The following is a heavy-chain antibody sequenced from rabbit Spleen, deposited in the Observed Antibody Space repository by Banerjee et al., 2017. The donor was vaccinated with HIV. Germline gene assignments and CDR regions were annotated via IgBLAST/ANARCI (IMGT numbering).Heavy chain of an antibody. CDR2: IDSGSSGFT. Sequence: QSLEESGGDLVTPGASLTLTCIASGVSFSGDSFSGDSYMCWVRQAPGKGLEWIVCIDSGSSGFTYFASWAKGRFTISKTSSTTVTLQMTSLTAADTATYFCVREAGYGGYGDGNLWGQGTLVTVS. D-gene: IGHD6-1*01. CDR3: VREAGYGGYGDGNL. V-gene: IGHV1S40*01. CDR1: GVSFSGDSFSGDSY. J-gene: IGHJ4*01.